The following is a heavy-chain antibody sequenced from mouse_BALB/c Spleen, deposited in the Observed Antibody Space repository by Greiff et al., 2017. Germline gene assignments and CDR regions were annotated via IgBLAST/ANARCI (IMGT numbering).Heavy chain of an antibody. Sequence: VQLQQSGAELVKPGASVKLSCTASGFNIKDTYMHWVKQRPEQGLEWIGRIDPANGNTKYDPKFQGKATITADTSSNTAYLQLSSLTSEDTAVYYCASLDSSGYVPFAYWGQGTLVTVSA. CDR1: GFNIKDTY. CDR2: IDPANGNT. CDR3: ASLDSSGYVPFAY. V-gene: IGHV14-3*02. D-gene: IGHD3-2*01. J-gene: IGHJ3*01.